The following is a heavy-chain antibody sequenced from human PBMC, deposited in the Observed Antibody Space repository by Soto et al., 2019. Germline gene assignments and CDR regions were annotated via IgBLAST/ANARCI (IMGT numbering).Heavy chain of an antibody. J-gene: IGHJ6*02. V-gene: IGHV1-2*04. CDR2: INPSSGDT. Sequence: ASVKVSCKASGYTLTVYYMHWVRQAPGQGLEWMGWINPSSGDTNYAQKFQGWVTMTRDTSISTAYMELSRLKSDDTAVYYCARGAGTNYYYGLDVWGQGTTVTVSS. CDR3: ARGAGTNYYYGLDV. CDR1: GYTLTVYY. D-gene: IGHD1-1*01.